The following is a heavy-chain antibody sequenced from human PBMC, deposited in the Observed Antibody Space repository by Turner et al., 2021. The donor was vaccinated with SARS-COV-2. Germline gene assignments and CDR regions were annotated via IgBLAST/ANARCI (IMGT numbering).Heavy chain of an antibody. D-gene: IGHD5-12*01. CDR3: ARDLGYSGYGASPYFDY. CDR2: IIPIFATA. CDR1: GGTFSSYP. J-gene: IGHJ4*02. Sequence: QVQLVQSGAEVKKPGSSVKVSCKASGGTFSSYPISWVRQAPGQGLEWMGGIIPIFATANYAQKFQGRVTITADESTSTAYMELSSLRSEDTAVYYCARDLGYSGYGASPYFDYWGQGTLVTVS. V-gene: IGHV1-69*01.